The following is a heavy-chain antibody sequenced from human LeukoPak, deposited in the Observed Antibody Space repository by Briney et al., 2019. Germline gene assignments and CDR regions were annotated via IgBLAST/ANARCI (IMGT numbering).Heavy chain of an antibody. J-gene: IGHJ3*02. CDR3: ARDSVFEDAFDI. V-gene: IGHV3-23*01. CDR2: ISGSGGST. CDR1: GFTFSSYA. Sequence: HPGGSLRLSCAAPGFTFSSYAMSWVRQAPGKGLEWVSAISGSGGSTYYADSVKGRFTISRDNSKNTLYLQMNSLRAEDTAVYYCARDSVFEDAFDIWGQGTMVTVSS. D-gene: IGHD3-10*01.